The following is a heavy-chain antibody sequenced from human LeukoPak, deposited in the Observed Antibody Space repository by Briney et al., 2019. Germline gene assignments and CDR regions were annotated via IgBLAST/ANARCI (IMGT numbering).Heavy chain of an antibody. V-gene: IGHV1-2*02. J-gene: IGHJ4*02. D-gene: IGHD6-19*01. CDR3: ASHTNGWYPRFDH. Sequence: ASVKVSCKTSGYTFTGYYIHWVRQAPGHGLEWMGWINPYNGGATYAQIFQGRVTMTRDTSNSTAYMELTRLTSDDTAVYYCASHTNGWYPRFDHWGQGNLVTVSS. CDR1: GYTFTGYY. CDR2: INPYNGGA.